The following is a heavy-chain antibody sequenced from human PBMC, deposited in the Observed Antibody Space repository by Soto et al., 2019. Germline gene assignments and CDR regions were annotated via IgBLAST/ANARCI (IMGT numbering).Heavy chain of an antibody. CDR2: ISKSGGTT. J-gene: IGHJ4*02. CDR1: GFTFSDYY. V-gene: IGHV3-11*01. Sequence: QVQLVESGGGLVKPGGSPRLSCAPSGFTFSDYYMSWIRQAPGKGPEWVSYISKSGGTTHYADSVKGRFTISRDNAKNSLYLQMNRLRAEDTAVYYCARVKGAYAIDYWGQGTQVTVSS. D-gene: IGHD5-12*01. CDR3: ARVKGAYAIDY.